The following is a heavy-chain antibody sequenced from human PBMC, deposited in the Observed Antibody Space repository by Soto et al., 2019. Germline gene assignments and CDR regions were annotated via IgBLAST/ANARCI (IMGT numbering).Heavy chain of an antibody. CDR3: ARVRRGAFDI. CDR2: IYYSGST. CDR1: GGSIISVDYY. Sequence: LSLTCTVSGGSIISVDYYWSWIRQPPWKGLEWIGYIYYSGSTYYNPSLKSRVTISVDTSKNQFSLKLSSVTAADTAVYYCARVRRGAFDIWGQGTMVTVSS. J-gene: IGHJ3*02. V-gene: IGHV4-30-4*01.